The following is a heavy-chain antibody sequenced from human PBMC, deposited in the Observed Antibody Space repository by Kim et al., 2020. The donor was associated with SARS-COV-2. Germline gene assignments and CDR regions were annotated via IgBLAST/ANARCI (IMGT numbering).Heavy chain of an antibody. CDR3: AKDTGNGAAGDFYGMDV. J-gene: IGHJ6*02. V-gene: IGHV3-30*18. CDR1: TMSFTTYG. Sequence: GGSLRLSCADSTMSFTTYGMHWVRQAPGRGLEWVGAVSHDGKDIYYADSVKGRFTLSRDISTNTVYLQLDSLRPEDTAVYYCAKDTGNGAAGDFYGMDVWGHGTTVTVSS. D-gene: IGHD1-1*01. CDR2: VSHDGKDI.